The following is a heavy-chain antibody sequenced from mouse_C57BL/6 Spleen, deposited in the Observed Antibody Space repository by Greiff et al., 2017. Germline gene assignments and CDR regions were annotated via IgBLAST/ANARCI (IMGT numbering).Heavy chain of an antibody. V-gene: IGHV1-7*01. D-gene: IGHD2-5*01. CDR1: GYTFTSYW. CDR3: ARRDYSNYEAMDY. CDR2: INPSSGST. Sequence: QVQLQQSGAELAKPGASVKLSCKASGYTFTSYWMHWVKQRPGQGLEWIGYINPSSGSTKYNQKFKDKATLTAAKSSSTAYIQLSSLTYEDSAVYYCARRDYSNYEAMDYGGQGTSVTVSS. J-gene: IGHJ4*01.